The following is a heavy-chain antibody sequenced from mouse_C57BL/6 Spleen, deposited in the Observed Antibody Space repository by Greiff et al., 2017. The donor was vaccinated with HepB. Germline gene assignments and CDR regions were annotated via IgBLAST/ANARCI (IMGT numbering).Heavy chain of an antibody. CDR1: GYTFTDYY. J-gene: IGHJ4*01. D-gene: IGHD3-1*01. Sequence: EVQLQRSGPELVKPGASVKISCKASGYTFTDYYMNWVKQSHGKSLEWIGDINPNNGGTSYNQKFKGKATLTVDKSSSTAYMELRSLTSEDSAVYYCARSSYLYYYAMDYWGQGTSVTVSS. CDR2: INPNNGGT. V-gene: IGHV1-26*01. CDR3: ARSSYLYYYAMDY.